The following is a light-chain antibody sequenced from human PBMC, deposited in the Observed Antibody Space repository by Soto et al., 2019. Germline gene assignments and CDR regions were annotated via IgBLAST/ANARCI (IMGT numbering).Light chain of an antibody. CDR3: YSYADNNRV. Sequence: SVLTQPPSASGSPGQSVTISCTGTSNYIGIYNYVSWYQQHPGKAPKLIIYEVTKRPSGVPDRFSASKSGNTASLTVSGLLAEDEADYYCYSYADNNRVFGTGTKVTVL. J-gene: IGLJ1*01. CDR1: SNYIGIYNY. CDR2: EVT. V-gene: IGLV2-8*01.